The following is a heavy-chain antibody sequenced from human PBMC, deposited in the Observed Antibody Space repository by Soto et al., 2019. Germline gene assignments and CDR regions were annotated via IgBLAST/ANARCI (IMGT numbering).Heavy chain of an antibody. J-gene: IGHJ2*01. D-gene: IGHD6-13*01. Sequence: EVQLVESGGGLVQPGRSLRLSCAASGFTFDDYAMHWVRQAPGKGLEWVSGISWNSGSIGYADFVKGRFTISRDNAKNSLYLQMNSLRAEDTALYYCAKGIAAAGYWYFDLWGRGTLVTVSS. CDR2: ISWNSGSI. CDR3: AKGIAAAGYWYFDL. V-gene: IGHV3-9*01. CDR1: GFTFDDYA.